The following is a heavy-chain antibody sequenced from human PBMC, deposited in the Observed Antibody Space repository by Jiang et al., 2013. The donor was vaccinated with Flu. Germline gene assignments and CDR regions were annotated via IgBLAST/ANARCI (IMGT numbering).Heavy chain of an antibody. CDR1: GGTFSSYT. D-gene: IGHD2-2*01. Sequence: SGAEVKKPGSSVKVSCKASGGTFSSYTISWVRQAPGQGLEWMGRIIPILGIANYAQKFQGRVTITADKSTSTAYMELSSLRSEDTAVYYCARDWGPAASPRPLMGWGQGTLVTVSS. V-gene: IGHV1-69*04. CDR3: ARDWGPAASPRPLMG. J-gene: IGHJ4*02. CDR2: IIPILGIA.